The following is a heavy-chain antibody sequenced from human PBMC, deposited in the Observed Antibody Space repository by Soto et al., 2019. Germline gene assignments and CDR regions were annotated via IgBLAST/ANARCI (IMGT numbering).Heavy chain of an antibody. Sequence: SETLSLTCTVSGGSISSSSYYWGWIRQPPGKGLEWIGSIYYSGSTYYNPSLKSRVTISVDTSKNQFSLKLSSVTAADRAVYYCGRGVQVATMLVVARWFDPWGQGTPVTVSS. CDR3: GRGVQVATMLVVARWFDP. J-gene: IGHJ5*02. CDR1: GGSISSSSYY. V-gene: IGHV4-39*01. CDR2: IYYSGST. D-gene: IGHD3-22*01.